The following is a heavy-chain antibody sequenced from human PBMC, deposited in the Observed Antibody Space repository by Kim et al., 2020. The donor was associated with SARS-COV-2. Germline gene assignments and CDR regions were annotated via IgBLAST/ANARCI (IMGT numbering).Heavy chain of an antibody. CDR3: AKDIGDGSGVVLDI. CDR2: IWYDGSDK. CDR1: GFRFSSYG. D-gene: IGHD3-10*02. Sequence: GGSLRLSCGASGFRFSSYGMHWVRQAAGKGLEWVAVIWYDGSDKYYGDSVKGRFTISRDQSEKKLYLQMNSLRVDDTATYYCAKDIGDGSGVVLDIWGEG. V-gene: IGHV3-33*03. J-gene: IGHJ3*02.